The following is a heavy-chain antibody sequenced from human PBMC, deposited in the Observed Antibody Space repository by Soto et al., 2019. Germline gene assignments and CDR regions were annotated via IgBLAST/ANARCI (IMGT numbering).Heavy chain of an antibody. CDR1: GFTFSSYG. V-gene: IGHV3-33*01. CDR3: ARDPPITGTTYGMDV. CDR2: IWYDGSNK. J-gene: IGHJ6*02. D-gene: IGHD1-20*01. Sequence: QVQLVESGGGVVQPGRSLRLSCAASGFTFSSYGMHWVRQAPGKGLEWVAVIWYDGSNKYYADSVKGRFTISRDNSKNTLYLQMNSLRAEDTAVYYCARDPPITGTTYGMDVWGQGTTVTVSS.